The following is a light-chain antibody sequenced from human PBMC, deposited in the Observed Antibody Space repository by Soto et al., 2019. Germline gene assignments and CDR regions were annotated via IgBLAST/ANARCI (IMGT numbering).Light chain of an antibody. V-gene: IGKV1-5*01. CDR2: DAS. J-gene: IGKJ2*01. Sequence: DIQMTQSPSTLSASVGDRVTITCRASQSISRWLAWYQQKPGKAPKILISDASILESGVPSRFSGTGSGTDFTLTIGRLEPEDFAVYFCQQYGNSPRTFGQGTKVDIK. CDR3: QQYGNSPRT. CDR1: QSISRW.